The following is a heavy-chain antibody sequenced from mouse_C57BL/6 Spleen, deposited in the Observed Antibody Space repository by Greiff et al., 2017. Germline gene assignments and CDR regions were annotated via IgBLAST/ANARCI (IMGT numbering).Heavy chain of an antibody. Sequence: EVKLVESEGGLVQPGSSMKLSCTASGFTFSDYYMAWVRQVPEKGLEWVANINYDGSSTYYLDSLKSRFIISRDNAKNILYLQMSSLKSEDTATYYCARIGDYEGYYAMDYWGQGTSVTVSS. V-gene: IGHV5-16*01. CDR2: INYDGSST. CDR1: GFTFSDYY. J-gene: IGHJ4*01. D-gene: IGHD2-4*01. CDR3: ARIGDYEGYYAMDY.